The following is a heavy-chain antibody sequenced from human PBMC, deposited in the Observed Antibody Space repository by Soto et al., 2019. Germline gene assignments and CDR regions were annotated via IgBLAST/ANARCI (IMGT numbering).Heavy chain of an antibody. V-gene: IGHV3-21*01. CDR2: ISSSSSYI. Sequence: EVQLVESGGGLVKPGGSLRLSCAASGFTFSSYSINWVRQAPGKGLEWVSSISSSSSYIHYADSVKGRFTISRDNAKNSLYLQMNSLRAEDTAVYYCARDNIVGAYGIDVWGQGTTVTVSS. CDR3: ARDNIVGAYGIDV. D-gene: IGHD1-26*01. CDR1: GFTFSSYS. J-gene: IGHJ6*02.